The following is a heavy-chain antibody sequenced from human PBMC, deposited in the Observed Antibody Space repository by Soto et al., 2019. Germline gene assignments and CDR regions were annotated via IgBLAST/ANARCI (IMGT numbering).Heavy chain of an antibody. V-gene: IGHV1-69*02. D-gene: IGHD4-17*01. CDR1: GGTFSSYT. CDR3: ARAYDYGDYGGAFDI. J-gene: IGHJ3*02. Sequence: QVQLVQSGAEVKKPGSSVKVSCKASGGTFSSYTISCVRQAPGQGLEWMGRIIPILGIANYAQKFQGRVTITADKSTSTAYMELSSLRSEDTAVYYCARAYDYGDYGGAFDIWGQGTMVTVSS. CDR2: IIPILGIA.